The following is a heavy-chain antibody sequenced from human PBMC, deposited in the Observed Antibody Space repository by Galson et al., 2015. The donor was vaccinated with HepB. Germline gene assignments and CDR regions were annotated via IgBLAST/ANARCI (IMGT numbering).Heavy chain of an antibody. V-gene: IGHV3-30*18. D-gene: IGHD6-19*01. CDR3: AKDDLPGSGWIDAFDI. CDR1: GFTFSSYG. CDR2: ISDDESHL. Sequence: SLRLSCAASGFTFSSYGMNWVRQAPGKGLEWVAVISDDESHLYYADPVKGRFTISRDNSKNTLYLQMNSLRAEDTAVYYCAKDDLPGSGWIDAFDIWGQGSMVTVSS. J-gene: IGHJ3*02.